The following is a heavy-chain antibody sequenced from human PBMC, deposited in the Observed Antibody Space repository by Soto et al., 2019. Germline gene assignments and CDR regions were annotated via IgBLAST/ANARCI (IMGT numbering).Heavy chain of an antibody. D-gene: IGHD7-27*01. J-gene: IGHJ4*02. CDR1: GFTFSSYG. CDR2: IWYDGSNK. CDR3: ARDNPPAGLTVLTFFFDY. V-gene: IGHV3-33*01. Sequence: PGGSLRLSCAASGFTFSSYGMHWVRQAPGKGLEWVAVIWYDGSNKYYADSVKGRFTISRDNSKNTLYLQMNSLRAEDTAVYYCARDNPPAGLTVLTFFFDYWGQGTLVTVSS.